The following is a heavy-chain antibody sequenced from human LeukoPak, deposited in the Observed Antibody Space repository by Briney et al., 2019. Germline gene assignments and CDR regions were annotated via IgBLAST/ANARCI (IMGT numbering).Heavy chain of an antibody. CDR1: GGTFSSYA. V-gene: IGHV1-69*06. J-gene: IGHJ4*02. Sequence: ASVKVSCKASGGTFSSYAISWVRQAPGQGLEWMGGIIPIFGTANYAQKFQGRVTITADKSTSTAYMELSSLRSEDTAVYYCARAGFGIWDYDSSGYNYWGQGTLVTVSS. D-gene: IGHD3-22*01. CDR2: IIPIFGTA. CDR3: ARAGFGIWDYDSSGYNY.